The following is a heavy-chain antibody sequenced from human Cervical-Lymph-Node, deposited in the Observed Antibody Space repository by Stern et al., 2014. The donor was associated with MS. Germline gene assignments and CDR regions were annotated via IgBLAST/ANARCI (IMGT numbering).Heavy chain of an antibody. CDR1: GDSITSTSYY. V-gene: IGHV4-31*03. D-gene: IGHD3-3*01. CDR2: IYYSGTT. CDR3: ARFRTIFDWFDP. Sequence: QVQLQESGPGLVKPSQTLSLTCTVSGDSITSTSYYWSWIRQHPKKGLEWIGYIYYSGTTYYNPSLQSRLSMSVDSSKNQFSLKLNSVTAADTAVYYCARFRTIFDWFDPWVQGTLVTFSS. J-gene: IGHJ5*02.